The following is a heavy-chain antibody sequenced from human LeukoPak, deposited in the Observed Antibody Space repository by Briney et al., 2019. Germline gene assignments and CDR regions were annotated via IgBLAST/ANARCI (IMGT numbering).Heavy chain of an antibody. D-gene: IGHD2-2*01. J-gene: IGHJ4*02. CDR1: GYTFTSYG. V-gene: IGHV1-18*01. Sequence: GASVKVSCKASGYTFTSYGITWVRQAPGQGLEWMGWISVYNGNTNYAQNLQDRVTMTTDTSTSTAYMELGSLRSDDTAVYYCVRANFLYCGSTSCLFDFWGQGTLVTVSS. CDR2: ISVYNGNT. CDR3: VRANFLYCGSTSCLFDF.